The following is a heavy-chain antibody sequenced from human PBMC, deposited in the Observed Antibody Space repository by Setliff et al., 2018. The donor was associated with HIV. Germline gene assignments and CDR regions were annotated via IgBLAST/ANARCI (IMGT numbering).Heavy chain of an antibody. V-gene: IGHV4-59*11. Sequence: SETLSLTCTVSGGSISSHYWNWIRQPPGKGLEWIGYIYNSGTTNYNPSLRSRVATSVDASKNQFSLKLSSVTAVDTAAYFCARGGSAMVPGRNYWYFDLWGRGTLVTVSS. CDR1: GGSISSHY. CDR3: ARGGSAMVPGRNYWYFDL. CDR2: IYNSGTT. D-gene: IGHD5-18*01. J-gene: IGHJ2*01.